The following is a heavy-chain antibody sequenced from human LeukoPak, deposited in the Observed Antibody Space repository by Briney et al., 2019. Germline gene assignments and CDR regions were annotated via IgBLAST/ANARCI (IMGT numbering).Heavy chain of an antibody. J-gene: IGHJ4*02. D-gene: IGHD6-19*01. Sequence: GGSLRLSCAASGFTFSSCGMHWVRQAPGKGLEWVAVIWYDGSNKYYADSVKGRFTISRDNSKNTLYLQMNSLRAEDTAVYYCARAIAVAGEYYFDYWGQGTLVTVSS. CDR3: ARAIAVAGEYYFDY. CDR2: IWYDGSNK. V-gene: IGHV3-33*01. CDR1: GFTFSSCG.